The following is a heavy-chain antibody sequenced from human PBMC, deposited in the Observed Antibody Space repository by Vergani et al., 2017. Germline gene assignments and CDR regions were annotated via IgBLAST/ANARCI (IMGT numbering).Heavy chain of an antibody. CDR3: TTEGVLHYFDY. J-gene: IGHJ4*02. Sequence: EVQLVESGGGLVQPGGSLRLSCAASGFTFSSYSMNWVRQAPGKGLEWVGRINSKTDGGTTDYAAPVKGRFTISRDDSKNTLYLQMNSLKTEDTAVYYCTTEGVLHYFDYWGQGTLVTVSS. CDR1: GFTFSSYS. V-gene: IGHV3-15*01. D-gene: IGHD3-16*01. CDR2: INSKTDGGTT.